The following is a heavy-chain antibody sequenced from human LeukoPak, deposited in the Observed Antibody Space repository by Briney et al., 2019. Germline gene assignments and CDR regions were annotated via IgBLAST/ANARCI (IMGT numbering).Heavy chain of an antibody. CDR1: GFTFSSYA. Sequence: SGGSLRLSCAASGFTFSSYAMSWVRQAPGKGLEWVSAISGSGGSTYYADSVKGHFTISRDNSKNTLYLQMNSLRAEDTAVYYCARGTNPSSLNYYDSSGYYTLFDYWGQGTLVTVSS. CDR2: ISGSGGST. J-gene: IGHJ4*02. D-gene: IGHD3-22*01. V-gene: IGHV3-23*01. CDR3: ARGTNPSSLNYYDSSGYYTLFDY.